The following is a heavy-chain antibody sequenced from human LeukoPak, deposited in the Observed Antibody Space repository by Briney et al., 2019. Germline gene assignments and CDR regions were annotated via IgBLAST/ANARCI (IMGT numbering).Heavy chain of an antibody. CDR2: ISSFSSYI. V-gene: IGHV3-21*04. D-gene: IGHD2-15*01. CDR3: AKRRGTDTRWWGDFDY. J-gene: IGHJ4*02. Sequence: GGSLRLSCAASGFTFSSYSMNWVRQAPGKGLEWVSSISSFSSYIYYADSVKGRFTISRDNAKNSLYLQMNSLRTEDTAVYYCAKRRGTDTRWWGDFDYWGQGTLVTVSS. CDR1: GFTFSSYS.